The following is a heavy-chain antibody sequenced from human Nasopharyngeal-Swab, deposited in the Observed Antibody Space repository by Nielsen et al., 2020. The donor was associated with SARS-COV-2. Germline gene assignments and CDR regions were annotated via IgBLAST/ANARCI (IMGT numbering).Heavy chain of an antibody. J-gene: IGHJ5*02. CDR3: ARGGDPREVVAATDCFDP. D-gene: IGHD2-15*01. V-gene: IGHV1-46*01. Sequence: WVRQAPGQGLEWMGIINPGGGSARYSQNFQGRVTMTRDTSTNTVYMDLYSLTSEDTAVYYCARGGDPREVVAATDCFDPWGQGTLVTVSS. CDR2: INPGGGSA.